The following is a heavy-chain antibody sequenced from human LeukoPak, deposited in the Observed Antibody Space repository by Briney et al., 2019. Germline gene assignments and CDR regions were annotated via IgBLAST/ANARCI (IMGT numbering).Heavy chain of an antibody. CDR2: IYYSGST. J-gene: IGHJ6*02. V-gene: IGHV4-59*01. D-gene: IGHD3-9*01. CDR3: ARSMRYDILTGYPDPYYYYGMDV. CDR1: GGSISSYY. Sequence: SETLSLTCTVSGGSISSYYWSWIRQPPGKGLEWIGYIYYSGSTNYNPSLKSRVTISVDTSKNQFSLKLSYVTAADTAVYYCARSMRYDILTGYPDPYYYYGMDVWGQGTTVTVSS.